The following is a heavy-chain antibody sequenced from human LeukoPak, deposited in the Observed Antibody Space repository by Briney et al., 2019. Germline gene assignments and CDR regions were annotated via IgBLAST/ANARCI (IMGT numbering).Heavy chain of an antibody. CDR1: GGTFSSYA. D-gene: IGHD6-13*01. CDR3: ARVSPIGSSSWYRYYYYYYYMDV. CDR2: IIPIFGTA. J-gene: IGHJ6*03. Sequence: SVKVSCKASGGTFSSYAISWVRQAPGQGLEWMGGIIPIFGTANYAQKFQGRVTITTDESTSTAYMELSSLRSEDTAVYYCARVSPIGSSSWYRYYYYYYYMDVWGKGTTVTVSS. V-gene: IGHV1-69*05.